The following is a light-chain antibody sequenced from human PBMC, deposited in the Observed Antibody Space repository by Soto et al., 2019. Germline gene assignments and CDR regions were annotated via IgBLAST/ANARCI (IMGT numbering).Light chain of an antibody. CDR2: AAS. J-gene: IGKJ1*01. CDR1: QSISSS. V-gene: IGKV1-39*01. Sequence: DIQMTQAPSSLSASVGETITITCRASQSISSSLNWFQHSPGQPPKLLLFAASNSHAGVPPRFSGSGSGTSFSLTIRSLQPEDFATYYCQQSFNLPRTFGPGTKVDIK. CDR3: QQSFNLPRT.